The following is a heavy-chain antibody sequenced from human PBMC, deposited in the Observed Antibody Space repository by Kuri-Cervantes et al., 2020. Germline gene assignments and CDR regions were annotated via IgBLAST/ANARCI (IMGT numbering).Heavy chain of an antibody. J-gene: IGHJ5*02. D-gene: IGHD6-13*01. CDR3: ARVRNIAAAGFDP. CDR2: INHSGST. CDR1: GGSFSGYY. V-gene: IGHV4-34*01. Sequence: GSLRLSCAVYGGSFSGYYWSWIRQPPGKGLEWIGEINHSGSTNYNPSLKSRVTISVDTSKNQFSLKLSSVTAADTAVYYCARVRNIAAAGFDPWGRGTLVTVSS.